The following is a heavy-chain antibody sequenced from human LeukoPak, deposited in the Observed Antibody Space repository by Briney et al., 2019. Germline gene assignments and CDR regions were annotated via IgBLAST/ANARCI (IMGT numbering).Heavy chain of an antibody. CDR1: GYTFTSYG. J-gene: IGHJ5*02. D-gene: IGHD2-21*02. Sequence: ASVKVSCKASGYTFTSYGISWVRQAPGQGLEWMGWISAYNGNTNYAQKLQGRVTMTTDTSTSTAYMELRSLRSDDTAVYYCARSVVVVTNNWFGPWGQGTLVTVSS. CDR3: ARSVVVVTNNWFGP. CDR2: ISAYNGNT. V-gene: IGHV1-18*01.